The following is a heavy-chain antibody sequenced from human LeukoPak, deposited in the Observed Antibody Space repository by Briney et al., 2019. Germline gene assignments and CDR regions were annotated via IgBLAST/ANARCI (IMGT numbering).Heavy chain of an antibody. Sequence: GGSLRLSCAASGFTFDDYAMHWVRQAPGKGLEWVSGISWNSGSIGYADSVKGRFTISGDNAKNSLYLQMNSLRAEDMALYYCAAELVVVPAAIGYWGQGTLVTVSS. J-gene: IGHJ4*02. V-gene: IGHV3-9*03. CDR2: ISWNSGSI. D-gene: IGHD2-2*01. CDR3: AAELVVVPAAIGY. CDR1: GFTFDDYA.